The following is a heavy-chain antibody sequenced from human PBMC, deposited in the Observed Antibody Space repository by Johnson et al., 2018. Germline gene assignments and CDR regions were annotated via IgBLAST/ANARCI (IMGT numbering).Heavy chain of an antibody. CDR3: AKGTGAYYYYYGMDV. J-gene: IGHJ6*02. Sequence: VQLVQSGGGLVQPGRSLRLSCAASGFTFDDYAMQWVRQAPGKGLEWVSGISWNSGSIGYADSVKGRFTISRDNAKNSLYLQMNSLRAEDTAFYYCAKGTGAYYYYYGMDVWGQGTTVTVSS. CDR1: GFTFDDYA. D-gene: IGHD1-14*01. V-gene: IGHV3-9*01. CDR2: ISWNSGSI.